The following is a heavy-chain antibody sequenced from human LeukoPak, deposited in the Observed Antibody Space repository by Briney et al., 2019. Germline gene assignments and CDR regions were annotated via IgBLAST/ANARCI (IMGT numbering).Heavy chain of an antibody. J-gene: IGHJ4*02. CDR3: ARYGYGYGKPIDY. CDR2: INQDASGK. D-gene: IGHD5-18*01. Sequence: PGGSLRLSCVASGFIFHNYWMSWVRQAPGKGLEWVANINQDASGKYYGDSVKGRFTISRDNAKNSVYLQMVSLGADDTAVYYCARYGYGYGKPIDYWGQGTLVTVSS. V-gene: IGHV3-7*05. CDR1: GFIFHNYW.